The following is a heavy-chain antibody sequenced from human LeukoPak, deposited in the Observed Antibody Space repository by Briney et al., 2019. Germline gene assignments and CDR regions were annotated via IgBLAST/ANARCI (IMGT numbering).Heavy chain of an antibody. V-gene: IGHV3-48*01. CDR3: ARIMTTMTTVEY. J-gene: IGHJ4*02. CDR1: GFTLSTYS. D-gene: IGHD4-17*01. CDR2: ITSSSTTM. Sequence: TGGSLRLSCAASGFTLSTYSMNWVRRAPGKGLEWISYITSSSTTMYYADSVKGRFTISRDNAKNLLYLQMNSLRAEDTAVYYCARIMTTMTTVEYWGQGTLVTVSS.